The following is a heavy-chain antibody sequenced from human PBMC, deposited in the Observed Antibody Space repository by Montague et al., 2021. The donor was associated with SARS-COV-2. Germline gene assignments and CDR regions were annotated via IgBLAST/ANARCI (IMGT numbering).Heavy chain of an antibody. V-gene: IGHV4-39*01. Sequence: SETLSLTCTVSGGSISSSSYYWGWIHQPPGKGLEWIGSIYYSGSTYYNPSLKSRVTISVDTSKNQFSLKLSSVTAADTAVYYCARHLVYCSSTSCYEGRFDPWGRGTLVTVSS. CDR1: GGSISSSSYY. CDR3: ARHLVYCSSTSCYEGRFDP. CDR2: IYYSGST. J-gene: IGHJ5*02. D-gene: IGHD2-2*01.